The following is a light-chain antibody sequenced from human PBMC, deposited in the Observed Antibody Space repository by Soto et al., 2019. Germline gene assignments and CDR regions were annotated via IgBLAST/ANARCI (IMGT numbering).Light chain of an antibody. CDR3: QQRHMWPIT. CDR1: QRVINNE. CDR2: DAY. J-gene: IGKJ5*01. V-gene: IGKV3D-20*02. Sequence: EIVLTQSPGTLSLSPGERATLSCRASQRVINNELAWYQQKPGQAPRLLIYDAYNRATGIPPRFSGSGSGTDFTLTISSLEPEDSAVYYCQQRHMWPITFGQGTRLEIK.